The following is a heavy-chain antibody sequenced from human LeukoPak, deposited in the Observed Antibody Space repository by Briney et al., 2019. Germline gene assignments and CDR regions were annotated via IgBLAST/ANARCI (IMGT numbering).Heavy chain of an antibody. CDR3: AKPMGDKREVVPAAYFDY. J-gene: IGHJ4*02. CDR2: ISGSGGST. V-gene: IGHV3-23*01. D-gene: IGHD2-2*01. CDR1: GFTFSSYA. Sequence: SGGSLRLSCAASGFTFSSYAMSWVCQAPGKGLEWVSAISGSGGSTYYADSVKGRFTISRDNSKNTLYLQMNSLRAEDTAVYYCAKPMGDKREVVPAAYFDYWGQGTLVTVSS.